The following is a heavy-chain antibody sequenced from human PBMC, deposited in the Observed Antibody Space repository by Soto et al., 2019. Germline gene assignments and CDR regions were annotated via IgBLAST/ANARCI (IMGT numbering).Heavy chain of an antibody. J-gene: IGHJ5*02. CDR2: ISAGNGNT. CDR1: GYTFTSYA. Sequence: GASVKVSCKASGYTFTSYAMHWLRQAPGQRLEWMGLISAGNGNTKYAQKLQGRVTMTTDTSTSTAYMELRSLRSDDTAVYYCARVDFWSGYFNWFDPWGQGTLVTVSS. V-gene: IGHV1-3*01. CDR3: ARVDFWSGYFNWFDP. D-gene: IGHD3-3*01.